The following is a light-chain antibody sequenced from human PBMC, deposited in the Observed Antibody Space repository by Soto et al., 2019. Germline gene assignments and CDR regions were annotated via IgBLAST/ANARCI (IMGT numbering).Light chain of an antibody. CDR2: ETS. Sequence: DIQVTQSPSSLSASVGDRVTITCRASQNIRTYLTWYQQKPGKAPKLLIYETSDLQSGVPSRFSGSGAGTDFTLTIPSLQPEDFATYYCQQSFYAPPTFGQGTKVDIK. CDR3: QQSFYAPPT. CDR1: QNIRTY. V-gene: IGKV1-39*01. J-gene: IGKJ1*01.